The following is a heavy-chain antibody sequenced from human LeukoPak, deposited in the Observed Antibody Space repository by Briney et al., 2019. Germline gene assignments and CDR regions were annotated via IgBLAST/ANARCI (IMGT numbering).Heavy chain of an antibody. CDR2: IYSGGNT. J-gene: IGHJ4*02. V-gene: IGHV3-53*01. CDR1: GFTVSSNY. Sequence: GVSLRLSCAASGFTVSSNYMSWLRRAPGKGLEGVSVIYSGGNTYYADSVKGRFTISRDNSKNTLYVQMNSMRADDTAVYYCAGRGSSGYWGQGTLVTVPP. CDR3: AGRGSSGY. D-gene: IGHD1-26*01.